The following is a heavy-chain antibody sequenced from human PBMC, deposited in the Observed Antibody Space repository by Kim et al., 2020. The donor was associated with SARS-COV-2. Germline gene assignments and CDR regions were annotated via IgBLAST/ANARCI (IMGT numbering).Heavy chain of an antibody. D-gene: IGHD2-21*02. CDR3: SKNRDWDNRGAVAFD. CDR1: GFTFSSFA. V-gene: IGHV3-23*01. Sequence: GGSLRLSCAASGFTFSSFAMNWVRQAPGKGLEWVSGISGSGGSTYYADSVKGRFTFSRANSKNTLSLQLNSLRAETTAAYSYSKNRDWDNRGAVAFD. J-gene: IGHJ3*02. CDR2: ISGSGGST.